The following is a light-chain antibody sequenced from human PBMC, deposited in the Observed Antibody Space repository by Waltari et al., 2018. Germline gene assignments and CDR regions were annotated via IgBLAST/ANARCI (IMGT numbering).Light chain of an antibody. Sequence: EIVLTQSPGTLSLSPGERVTLSCRASQSLAINYLAWYQRKPGQAPRLLIYAASNRASGIPDRFSCSGSGTDFTLTISRLEPEDVAIYYCQQYGTSPPWTFGQGTKVEIK. V-gene: IGKV3-20*01. J-gene: IGKJ1*01. CDR3: QQYGTSPPWT. CDR2: AAS. CDR1: QSLAINY.